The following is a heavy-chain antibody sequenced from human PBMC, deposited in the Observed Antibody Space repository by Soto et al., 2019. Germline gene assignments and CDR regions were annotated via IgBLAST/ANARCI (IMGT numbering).Heavy chain of an antibody. CDR3: ARARASYYYGSGSYSDY. D-gene: IGHD3-10*01. CDR2: INHSGST. CDR1: GGSFSGYD. J-gene: IGHJ4*02. V-gene: IGHV4-34*01. Sequence: ASETLSITCAVYGGSFSGYDWSGIRQPPGKGLEWIGEINHSGSTNYNPSLKSRVTISVDTSKNQFSLKLSSVTAADTAVYYCARARASYYYGSGSYSDYWGQGTLVTVSS.